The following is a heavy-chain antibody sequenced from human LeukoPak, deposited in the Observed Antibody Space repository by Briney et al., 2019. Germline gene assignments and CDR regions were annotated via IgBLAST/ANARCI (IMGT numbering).Heavy chain of an antibody. CDR1: GFTFSSYA. V-gene: IGHV3-23*01. CDR3: AKVSVSRFSESHFDY. CDR2: ISGSGGST. Sequence: GVSLRLSCAASGFTFSSYAMSWVRQAPGKGLEWVSAISGSGGSTYYADSVKGRFTISRDNSKNTLYLQMNSLRAEDTAVYYCAKVSVSRFSESHFDYWGQGTLVTVSS. J-gene: IGHJ4*02.